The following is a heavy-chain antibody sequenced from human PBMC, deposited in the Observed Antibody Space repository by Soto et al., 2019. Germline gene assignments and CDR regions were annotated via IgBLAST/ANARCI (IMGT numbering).Heavy chain of an antibody. CDR1: GFTFSSYG. J-gene: IGHJ4*02. CDR3: ATAEVDY. V-gene: IGHV3-74*02. Sequence: VQLVESGGGVVQPGRSLRLSCAAAGFTFSSYGMHWVRQAPGKGLEWVSRMTGDGRTTQYADSVKGRFTASRDNAKSTLYLQMNSLRAEDTAVYYCATAEVDYWGPGTLVTVSS. CDR2: MTGDGRTT.